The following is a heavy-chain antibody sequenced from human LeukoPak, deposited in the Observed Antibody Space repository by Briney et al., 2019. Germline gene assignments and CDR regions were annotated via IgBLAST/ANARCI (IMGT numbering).Heavy chain of an antibody. J-gene: IGHJ4*02. CDR2: IYYSGST. CDR3: ARLHAASFDY. V-gene: IGHV4-59*08. Sequence: SETQSLTCTVSGGSISSYYWSWIRQPPGKGLEWIGYIYYSGSTNYNPSLKSRVTISVDTSKNQFSLKLSSVTAADTAVYYCARLHAASFDYWGQGTLVTVSS. D-gene: IGHD2-15*01. CDR1: GGSISSYY.